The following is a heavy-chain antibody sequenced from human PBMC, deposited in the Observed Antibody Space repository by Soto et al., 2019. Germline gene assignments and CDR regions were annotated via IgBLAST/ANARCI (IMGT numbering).Heavy chain of an antibody. CDR1: GFSLSTSGVG. D-gene: IGHD2-21*02. CDR2: IYWDDDK. J-gene: IGHJ6*02. CDR3: IQSRCGGDCLQSYASHYYYGMNV. Sequence: SGPTLVNPTQTLTLTCTFSGFSLSTSGVGVGWIRQPPGKALEWLALIYWDDDKRYSPSLRSRLTINKDTSKNQVVLTMTNMDPVDTATYYCIQSRCGGDCLQSYASHYYYGMNVWGQGTTVTVSS. V-gene: IGHV2-5*02.